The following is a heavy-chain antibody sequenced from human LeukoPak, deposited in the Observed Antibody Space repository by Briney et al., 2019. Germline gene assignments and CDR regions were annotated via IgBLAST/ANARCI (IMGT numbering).Heavy chain of an antibody. CDR1: GFTFSSYS. D-gene: IGHD4-11*01. Sequence: MTGGSLRLSCAASGFTFSSYSMNWVRQAPGKGLEWVSSISSSSSYIYYADSVKGRSTISRDNAKNSLYLQMNSLRAEDTAVYYCARSPTTVTTHFDYWGQGTLVTVSS. CDR2: ISSSSSYI. CDR3: ARSPTTVTTHFDY. V-gene: IGHV3-21*01. J-gene: IGHJ4*02.